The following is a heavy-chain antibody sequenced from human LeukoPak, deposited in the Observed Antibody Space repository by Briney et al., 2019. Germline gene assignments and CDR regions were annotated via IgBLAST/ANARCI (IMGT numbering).Heavy chain of an antibody. Sequence: GGSLRLSCAASGFAFSRYWMHWVRQAPGKGLVWVSRINSDGRSAVYADSVKGRFTISRDDSRNTLYLQMDSLKIEDTAVYYCTTDRYYDNSELQFQHWGQGTLVTVSS. CDR3: TTDRYYDNSELQFQH. V-gene: IGHV3-74*01. J-gene: IGHJ1*01. CDR2: INSDGRSA. D-gene: IGHD3-22*01. CDR1: GFAFSRYW.